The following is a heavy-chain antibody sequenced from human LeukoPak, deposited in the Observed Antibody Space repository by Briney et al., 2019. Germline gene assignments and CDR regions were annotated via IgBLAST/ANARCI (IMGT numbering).Heavy chain of an antibody. Sequence: GGSLRLSRAASGFTFDEFGMHWVRQAPGKGLEWVSLVSGDGGRTDYADSVKGRFTISRDNSKNSLYLQMNSLTADDTAFYFCARDRMSRAPTYFHHWGQGTLVTVSA. V-gene: IGHV3-43*02. J-gene: IGHJ1*01. CDR2: VSGDGGRT. D-gene: IGHD2-2*01. CDR1: GFTFDEFG. CDR3: ARDRMSRAPTYFHH.